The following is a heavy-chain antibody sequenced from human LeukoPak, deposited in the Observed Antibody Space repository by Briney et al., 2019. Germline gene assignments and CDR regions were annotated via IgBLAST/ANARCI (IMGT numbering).Heavy chain of an antibody. D-gene: IGHD5-12*01. CDR3: ARDRGYDGYYYYGMDV. V-gene: IGHV4-30-4*01. J-gene: IGHJ6*02. Sequence: PSETLSLTCTVSGGSISSGDYYWRWLRQPPGKGLEWIGYIYYSGSTYYNPSLKSRVTISVNTSKNQCSLTLSSVTAADTAVYYCARDRGYDGYYYYGMDVWGQGTPVTVSS. CDR1: GGSISSGDYY. CDR2: IYYSGST.